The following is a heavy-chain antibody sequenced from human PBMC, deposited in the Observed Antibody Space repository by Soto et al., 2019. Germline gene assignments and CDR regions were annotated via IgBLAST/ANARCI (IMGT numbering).Heavy chain of an antibody. CDR2: IIPIFGTT. Sequence: QVQLVQSGAEVKKPGSSVKVSCKASGGTFRSYAISWVRQAPGQGLESMGGIIPIFGTTNYAQKFQGRVKKTADESTSTAYMELSSLRSEDTAVYYFARDYPGYCTGGSCNYSLCMDVWGQGTKVTVSS. CDR3: ARDYPGYCTGGSCNYSLCMDV. D-gene: IGHD2-15*01. J-gene: IGHJ6*02. V-gene: IGHV1-69*01. CDR1: GGTFRSYA.